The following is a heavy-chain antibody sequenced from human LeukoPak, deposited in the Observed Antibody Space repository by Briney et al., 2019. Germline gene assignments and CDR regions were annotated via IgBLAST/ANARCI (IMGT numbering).Heavy chain of an antibody. CDR1: GGSISSGGYY. CDR3: ARDQHDIVVVVAATNNWFDP. J-gene: IGHJ5*02. V-gene: IGHV4-31*03. CDR2: IYYSGST. D-gene: IGHD2-15*01. Sequence: SETLSLTCTVSGGSISSGGYYWSWIRQHPGKGLEWIGYIYYSGSTYYNPSLKSRVTISVDTSKNQFSLKLSSVTAADTAVYYCARDQHDIVVVVAATNNWFDPWGQGTLVTVSS.